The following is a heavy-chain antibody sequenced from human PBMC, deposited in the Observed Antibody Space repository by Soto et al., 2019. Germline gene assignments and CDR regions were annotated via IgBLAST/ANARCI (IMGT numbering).Heavy chain of an antibody. CDR2: INPSGGSS. CDR1: GYTITSYY. CDR3: ARALQQLAYFDY. D-gene: IGHD6-13*01. J-gene: IGHJ4*02. Sequence: ASLQVSCKASGYTITSYYMHWVRQAPGQGLEWMGVINPSGGSSTYAQNFQGRVTMTRDTSTKTVYMELSSLRSEDTAVYYCARALQQLAYFDYWGQGTPVTVAS. V-gene: IGHV1-46*01.